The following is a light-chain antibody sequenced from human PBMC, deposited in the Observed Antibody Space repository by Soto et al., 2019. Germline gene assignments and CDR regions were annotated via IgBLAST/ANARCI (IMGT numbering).Light chain of an antibody. J-gene: IGKJ5*01. CDR2: GAS. CDR3: QQRSNWPSIS. V-gene: IGKV3-11*01. CDR1: QSVSSY. Sequence: EIVLTQSPATRSLSPGERATLSCRASQSVSSYLAWYQQKPGQAPRLLIYGASNRATGIPARFSGSGSGTDFTLSISSLEPEDSAVYYCQQRSNWPSISFGQGTRLEIK.